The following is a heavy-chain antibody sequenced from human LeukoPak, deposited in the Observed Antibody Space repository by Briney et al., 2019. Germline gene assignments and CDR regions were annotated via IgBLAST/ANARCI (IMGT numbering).Heavy chain of an antibody. CDR2: MNPNSGDT. Sequence: ASVKVSCKASGYTFTSYDINWVRQATGQGLEWMGWMNPNSGDTGYVQKFQGRVTMTEDTSTDTAYMELSSLRSEDTAVYYCATVLGCSSTSCYFGYYFDYWGQGTLVTVSS. J-gene: IGHJ4*02. D-gene: IGHD2-2*01. CDR3: ATVLGCSSTSCYFGYYFDY. CDR1: GYTFTSYD. V-gene: IGHV1-8*01.